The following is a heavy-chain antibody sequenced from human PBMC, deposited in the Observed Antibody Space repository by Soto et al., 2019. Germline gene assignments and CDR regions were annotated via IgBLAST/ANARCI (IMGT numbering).Heavy chain of an antibody. CDR3: ATDTSSSPYYMDV. CDR1: GFTFSNFS. Sequence: GGSLRLSCAASGFTFSNFSMSWVRHAPGKGLEWVSEISGSTGTTYYADSVKGRFIISRDKSKNTLHLQMNSLTAEATALYSCATDTSSSPYYMDVWGKGTTVTVSS. J-gene: IGHJ6*03. CDR2: ISGSTGTT. V-gene: IGHV3-23*01. D-gene: IGHD6-13*01.